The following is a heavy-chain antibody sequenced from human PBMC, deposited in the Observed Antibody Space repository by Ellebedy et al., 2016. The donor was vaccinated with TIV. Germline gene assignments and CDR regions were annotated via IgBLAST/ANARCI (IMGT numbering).Heavy chain of an antibody. J-gene: IGHJ4*02. CDR3: ARGIDGSGSVDY. Sequence: MPSETLSLTCAVYGGSLRGYYWHCIRQPPRKGLEWIGDIIQSGTMNYSPSLKCRVTISVDKSKNQFSLRLTSVTAADTAVYFCARGIDGSGSVDYWGQGTLVTVSS. V-gene: IGHV4-34*01. CDR2: IIQSGTM. D-gene: IGHD3-10*01. CDR1: GGSLRGYY.